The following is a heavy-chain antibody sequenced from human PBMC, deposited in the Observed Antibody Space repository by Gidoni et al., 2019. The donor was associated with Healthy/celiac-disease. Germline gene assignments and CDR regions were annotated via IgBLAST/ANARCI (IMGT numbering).Heavy chain of an antibody. D-gene: IGHD2-15*01. CDR3: TTGVDCSGGSCYRYYYYYCMDV. CDR2: IKSKTDGGTT. J-gene: IGHJ6*02. Sequence: VQLVESGGGFVKRGGSLSLSCSASGFTFSNAWMTWVRQDPVKGLEWVGRIKSKTDGGTTDYAVQVKGRFTTSREDSKNTLYLQMNSLRTEDTAVYYCTTGVDCSGGSCYRYYYYYCMDVWGQGTTVTFSS. V-gene: IGHV3-15*07. CDR1: GFTFSNAW.